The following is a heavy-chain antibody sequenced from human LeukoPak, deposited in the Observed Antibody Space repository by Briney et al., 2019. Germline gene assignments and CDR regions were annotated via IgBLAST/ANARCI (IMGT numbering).Heavy chain of an antibody. CDR2: ISGSGGST. Sequence: PGGSLRLSCAASGFTFSSYAMSWVRQAPGKGLEWVSAISGSGGSTYYADSVKGRFTISRDNSKNTLYPQMNSLRAEDTAVYYCAKDSVAGMCFDYWGQGTLVTVSS. CDR3: AKDSVAGMCFDY. V-gene: IGHV3-23*01. D-gene: IGHD6-19*01. J-gene: IGHJ4*02. CDR1: GFTFSSYA.